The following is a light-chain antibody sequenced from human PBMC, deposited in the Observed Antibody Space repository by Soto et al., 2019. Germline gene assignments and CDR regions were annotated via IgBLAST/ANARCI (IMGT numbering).Light chain of an antibody. J-gene: IGKJ1*01. CDR2: DTS. CDR1: QSVSIH. Sequence: EIVMAQSPATLSVSPGERATLSCRASQSVSIHLAWYQQKPGQAPRLLIYDTSTRATGIPARFSGSGSGTDFTLTISGLQSEDFAVYYCQQYNNWPQTFGQGTKVDI. V-gene: IGKV3-15*01. CDR3: QQYNNWPQT.